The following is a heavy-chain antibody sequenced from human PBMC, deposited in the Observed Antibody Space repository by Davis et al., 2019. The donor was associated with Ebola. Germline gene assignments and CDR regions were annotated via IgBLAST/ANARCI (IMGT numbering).Heavy chain of an antibody. Sequence: GESLKISCAASGFTFSSYTLHWVRQAPGKGLEWVAVISYDGDNNYHADSVQGRFTISRDNSKNTLYLQMNSLRAEDTAVYYCARGHYGMDVWGKGTTVTVSS. CDR2: ISYDGDNN. CDR1: GFTFSSYT. J-gene: IGHJ6*04. V-gene: IGHV3-30*04. CDR3: ARGHYGMDV.